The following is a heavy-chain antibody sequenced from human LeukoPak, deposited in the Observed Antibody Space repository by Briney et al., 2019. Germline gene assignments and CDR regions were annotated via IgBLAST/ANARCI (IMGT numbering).Heavy chain of an antibody. CDR3: ARSLPWGYCTNHRCWYFDL. CDR1: GESFSDYY. J-gene: IGHJ2*01. D-gene: IGHD2-8*01. CDR2: ISHIGRT. V-gene: IGHV4-34*01. Sequence: SETLSLTCGVYGESFSDYYWNWIRQLPGKGLGWIGEISHIGRTTYNPSLKSRVTISVDTSKNHFSLSLQSVTAADTAVYYCARSLPWGYCTNHRCWYFDLWGRGTLVTVSS.